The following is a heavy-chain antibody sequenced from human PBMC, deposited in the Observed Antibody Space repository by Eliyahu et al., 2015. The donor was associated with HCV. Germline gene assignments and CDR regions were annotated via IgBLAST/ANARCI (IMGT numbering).Heavy chain of an antibody. J-gene: IGHJ5*02. Sequence: QLQLQESGPGLVKPSETLSLTCTASGGSXRXSSYYWGWXRQPPGXGLEXIGXIYYSGNTYYNPSLKSRVTISVDTSKNQFSLKVSSVTAADTAVYYCARQQALPLIGYPYNWFDPWGQGTLVTVSS. D-gene: IGHD3-9*01. V-gene: IGHV4-39*01. CDR2: IYYSGNT. CDR3: ARQQALPLIGYPYNWFDP. CDR1: GGSXRXSSYY.